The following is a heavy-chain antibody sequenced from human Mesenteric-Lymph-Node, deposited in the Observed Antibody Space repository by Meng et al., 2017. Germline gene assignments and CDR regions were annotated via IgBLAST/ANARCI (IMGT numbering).Heavy chain of an antibody. J-gene: IGHJ4*02. D-gene: IGHD4-23*01. CDR3: ARDHPNDYGGNGYYLGD. CDR1: VFTFRNYV. V-gene: IGHV3-33*07. Sequence: GESLKIPCSSSVFTFRNYVMYWFRQAPGKGREWVALIWSDGSYVHYSDSVKGRFTISRDNSKNTVFLQMNGLRADDTDVYYCARDHPNDYGGNGYYLGDWGQGTLVTVSS. CDR2: IWSDGSYV.